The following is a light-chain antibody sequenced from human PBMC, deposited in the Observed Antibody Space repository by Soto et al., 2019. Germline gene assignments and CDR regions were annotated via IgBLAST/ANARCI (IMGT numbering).Light chain of an antibody. CDR2: FEGSGTY. CDR1: SGHRGYI. V-gene: IGLV4-60*03. J-gene: IGLJ1*01. CDR3: ETWDSYTHV. Sequence: QSVLTQSSSASASLGSSVKVTCTLGSGHRGYIIAWHQQQPGKAPRYLMNFEGSGTYNKGSGVPDRFSGSSSGADRYLTISNLQSEDEADYYCETWDSYTHVFGTGTKLTVL.